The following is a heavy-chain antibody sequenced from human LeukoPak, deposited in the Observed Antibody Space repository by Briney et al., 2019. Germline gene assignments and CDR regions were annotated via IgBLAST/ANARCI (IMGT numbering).Heavy chain of an antibody. Sequence: HGESLKISCKGSGYSFTSYWIGWVRQMPGKGLEWMGIIYPGDSDTTYSPSFQSQVTISADKSISTAYLQWSSLKASDTAMYYCARRDGYCSSTSCYADYYYGMDVWGQGTTVTVSS. CDR1: GYSFTSYW. CDR3: ARRDGYCSSTSCYADYYYGMDV. J-gene: IGHJ6*02. V-gene: IGHV5-51*01. D-gene: IGHD2-2*01. CDR2: IYPGDSDT.